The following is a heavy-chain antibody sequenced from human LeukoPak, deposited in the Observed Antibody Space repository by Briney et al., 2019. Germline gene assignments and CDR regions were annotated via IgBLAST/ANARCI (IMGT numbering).Heavy chain of an antibody. CDR1: GGSFSGYY. CDR2: VNHSGSS. D-gene: IGHD3-10*01. Sequence: PSETLSLTCAVYGGSFSGYYWSWVRQPPGKGLEWIGEVNHSGSSNYNPSLKSRVTISVDTSKNQFSLKLSSVTAADTAVYYCASSYGSGSYFYYYYMDVWGKGTTVTVSS. CDR3: ASSYGSGSYFYYYYMDV. J-gene: IGHJ6*03. V-gene: IGHV4-34*01.